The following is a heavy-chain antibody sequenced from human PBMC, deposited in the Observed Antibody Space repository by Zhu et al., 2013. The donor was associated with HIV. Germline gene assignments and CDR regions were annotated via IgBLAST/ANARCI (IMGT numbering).Heavy chain of an antibody. V-gene: IGHV1-69*06. D-gene: IGHD6-19*01. J-gene: IGHJ2*01. CDR2: IIPIFGTA. CDR3: ARVLDLSLQYGAGRYWYFDL. Sequence: QVQLVQSGAEVKKPGSSVKVSCKASGGTFSSYAISWVRQAPGQGLEWMGGIIPIFGTANYAQKFQGRVTITADKSTSTAYMELSSLRSEDTAVYYCARVLDLSLQYGAGRYWYFDLWGRGTLVTVSS. CDR1: GGTFSSYA.